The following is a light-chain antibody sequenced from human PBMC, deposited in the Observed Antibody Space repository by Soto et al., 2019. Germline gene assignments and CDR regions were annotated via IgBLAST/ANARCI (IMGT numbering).Light chain of an antibody. CDR1: QSISSS. J-gene: IGKJ1*01. CDR2: DAS. Sequence: EIVLTQSPATLSLSPGERPTLSCRASQSISSSLAWYQQKPGQAPRLLIYDASTRATGFPARFSGSGSGTDFTLTIGSLEPEDFAVYYCQQRSEWPRTFGQGTKVEIK. CDR3: QQRSEWPRT. V-gene: IGKV3-11*01.